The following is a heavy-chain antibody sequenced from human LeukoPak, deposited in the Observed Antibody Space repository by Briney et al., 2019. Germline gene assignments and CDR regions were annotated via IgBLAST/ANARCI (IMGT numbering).Heavy chain of an antibody. CDR3: AKDQEQLLNWFDP. CDR2: ISGSGGST. J-gene: IGHJ5*02. V-gene: IGHV3-23*01. D-gene: IGHD2-2*01. Sequence: QPGGSLRLSCAASGFTFNSYAMSWVRQAPGKGLEWGSAISGSGGSTYYADSVKGRFTISRGNSKNTLYLQINSMRHEDRAGHYCAKDQEQLLNWFDPWGQGTLVTVSS. CDR1: GFTFNSYA.